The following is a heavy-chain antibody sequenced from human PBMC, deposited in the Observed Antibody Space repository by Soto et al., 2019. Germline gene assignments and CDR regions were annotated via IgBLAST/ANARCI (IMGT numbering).Heavy chain of an antibody. J-gene: IGHJ6*02. Sequence: QVQLQESGPGLVKPSQTLSLTCTVSGGSISSCGYYWTWIRQHPGKGLEWIGYNYYRGITYYNPSLKSRVTISLDTSKNQYSLKLSSVTAADTAVYYCARGSSIAGLYYGMDVWGQGTTVTVSS. V-gene: IGHV4-31*03. CDR2: NYYRGIT. CDR3: ARGSSIAGLYYGMDV. CDR1: GGSISSCGYY. D-gene: IGHD6-6*01.